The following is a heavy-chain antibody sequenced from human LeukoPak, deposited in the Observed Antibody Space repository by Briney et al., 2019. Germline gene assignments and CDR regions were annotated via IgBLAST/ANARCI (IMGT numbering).Heavy chain of an antibody. J-gene: IGHJ5*02. Sequence: GGALRLSCAASGFTVSSDYMSLVRQAPGPGLESGSVIYSGGSTYYADSVKGRFTISRDNSKNTLSLQMNSLRLEDTAMYYCARVPGTRARGNWFDPWGQGTLVTVSS. V-gene: IGHV3-53*05. CDR1: GFTVSSDY. CDR2: IYSGGST. D-gene: IGHD6-6*01. CDR3: ARVPGTRARGNWFDP.